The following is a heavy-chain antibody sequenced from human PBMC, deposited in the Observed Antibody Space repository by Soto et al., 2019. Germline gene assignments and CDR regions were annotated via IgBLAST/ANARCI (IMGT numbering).Heavy chain of an antibody. Sequence: SLRLSCAASGFTFDDYAMHWVRQAPGKGLEWVSGISWNSGSIDYADSVKGRFTISRDNAKNSLYLQMNSLRAEDTALYYCAKRSRVAGVFDYWGQGTLVTVSS. CDR2: ISWNSGSI. J-gene: IGHJ4*02. CDR3: AKRSRVAGVFDY. V-gene: IGHV3-9*01. D-gene: IGHD6-19*01. CDR1: GFTFDDYA.